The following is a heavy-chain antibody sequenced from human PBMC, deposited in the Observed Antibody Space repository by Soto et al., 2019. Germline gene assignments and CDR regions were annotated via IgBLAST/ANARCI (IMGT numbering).Heavy chain of an antibody. CDR2: ISGSGLST. V-gene: IGHV3-23*01. Sequence: GSLRLSCAASGFTFSSYAMSWVRQAPGKGLEWVSGISGSGLSTNYADSVKGRFNISRDNSKNTLYLQMNSLRAADTAVYYCAKMTSRRFDYWGQGTLVTVSS. D-gene: IGHD2-21*02. CDR3: AKMTSRRFDY. J-gene: IGHJ4*02. CDR1: GFTFSSYA.